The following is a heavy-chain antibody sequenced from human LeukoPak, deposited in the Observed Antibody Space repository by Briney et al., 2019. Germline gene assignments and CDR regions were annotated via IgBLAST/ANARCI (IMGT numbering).Heavy chain of an antibody. Sequence: PSETLSLTCTVSGVSISSYYWTWIRQPPGKGLEWIGNINYSGSTKYNPSLKSRVTISVDTSKNQFSLKLSSVTAADTAVYYCARGDIVVVPAAIPFDYWGQGTLVTVSS. V-gene: IGHV4-59*01. CDR2: INYSGST. J-gene: IGHJ4*02. CDR3: ARGDIVVVPAAIPFDY. CDR1: GVSISSYY. D-gene: IGHD2-2*01.